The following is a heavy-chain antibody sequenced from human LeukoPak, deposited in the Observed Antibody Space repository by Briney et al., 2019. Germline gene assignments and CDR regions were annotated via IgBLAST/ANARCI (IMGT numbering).Heavy chain of an antibody. V-gene: IGHV3-7*01. J-gene: IGHJ6*03. D-gene: IGHD3-3*01. CDR2: IKQDGSEK. CDR3: ARDRVTEWYYYYYYMDV. Sequence: PGGSLRLSCAASGFTFTSYWMSWVRQAPGKGLEWVANIKQDGSEKNYVDSVKGRFTISRDNAKNSLYLQMNSLRAEDTAVYYCARDRVTEWYYYYYYMDVWGKGTTVTVSS. CDR1: GFTFTSYW.